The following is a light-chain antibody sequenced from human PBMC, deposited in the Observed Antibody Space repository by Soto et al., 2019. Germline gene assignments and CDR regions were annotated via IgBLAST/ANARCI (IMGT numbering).Light chain of an antibody. J-gene: IGLJ2*01. Sequence: QSVLTQPPSASGTRGQRVTISCSGSGSSIGTNTVNWYRQLPGTAPKLLIYGNNQRPSGVPDRFSGSKSGTSASLAISGLQSEDEAEYYCAAWDGSLNNVLFGGGTKLTVL. V-gene: IGLV1-44*01. CDR3: AAWDGSLNNVL. CDR2: GNN. CDR1: GSSIGTNT.